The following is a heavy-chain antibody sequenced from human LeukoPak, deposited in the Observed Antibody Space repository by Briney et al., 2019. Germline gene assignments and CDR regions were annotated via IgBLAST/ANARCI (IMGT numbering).Heavy chain of an antibody. V-gene: IGHV3-11*01. CDR1: GFTCSDYY. D-gene: IGHD6-19*01. J-gene: IGHJ6*03. CDR3: ARDGSSYYYYYMDV. Sequence: GGSLRLSCAASGFTCSDYYMSWIRQAPGKELEWVSYISSSGSTIYYADSVKGRFTISRDNAKNSLYLQMNSLRAEDTAVYYCARDGSSYYYYYMDVWGKGTTVTVSS. CDR2: ISSSGSTI.